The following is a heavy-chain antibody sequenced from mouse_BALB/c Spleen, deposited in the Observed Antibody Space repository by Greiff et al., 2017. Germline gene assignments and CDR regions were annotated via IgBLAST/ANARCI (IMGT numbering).Heavy chain of an antibody. V-gene: IGHV2-9*02. CDR2: IWAGGST. J-gene: IGHJ4*01. Sequence: VKLVESGPGLVAPSQSLSITCTVSGFSLTSYGVHWVRQPPGKGLEWLGVIWAGGSTNYNSALMSRLSISKDNSKSQVFLKMNSLQTDDTAMYYCAREGNSLYYAMDYWGQGTSVTVSS. CDR3: AREGNSLYYAMDY. CDR1: GFSLTSYG.